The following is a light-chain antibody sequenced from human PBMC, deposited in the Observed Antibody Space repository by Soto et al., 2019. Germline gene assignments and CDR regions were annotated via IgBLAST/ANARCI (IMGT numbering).Light chain of an antibody. CDR3: QQRHMWPIT. CDR1: QSVSTF. J-gene: IGKJ5*01. Sequence: EIVLTQSPATLSLSPGERAVLSCRASQSVSTFLAWFQQKPGQPPRLLIYNASNRTTGIPARFSGSGSGTDFTLTISSLEPEDFAVYYCQQRHMWPITFGQGTRLEIK. V-gene: IGKV3-11*01. CDR2: NAS.